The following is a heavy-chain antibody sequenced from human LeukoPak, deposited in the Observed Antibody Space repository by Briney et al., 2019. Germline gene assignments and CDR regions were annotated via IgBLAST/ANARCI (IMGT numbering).Heavy chain of an antibody. CDR1: GFTFTSSA. J-gene: IGHJ5*02. CDR3: AAAISSYDFWSGYWGKNWFDP. CDR2: IVVGSGNT. V-gene: IGHV1-58*01. D-gene: IGHD3-3*01. Sequence: GASVKVSCKASGFTFTSSAVQWVRQARGQRLEWIGWIVVGSGNTNYAQKFQERVTITRDMSTSTAYMELSSLRSEDTAVYYCAAAISSYDFWSGYWGKNWFDPWGQGTLVTVSS.